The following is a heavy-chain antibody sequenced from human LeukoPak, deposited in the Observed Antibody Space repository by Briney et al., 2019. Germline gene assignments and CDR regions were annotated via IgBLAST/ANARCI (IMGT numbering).Heavy chain of an antibody. CDR2: SNPTSGGK. CDR3: ARDLIGVSGSAAFDI. D-gene: IGHD3-22*01. Sequence: ASVKVSCNASRYTCTGYYMHWVRPASVQGLGWMGWSNPTSGGKNYAQKFQGTVTMSRDTSISTAYMELSRLRSDDTAVYYCARDLIGVSGSAAFDIWGQGTMVTVSS. CDR1: RYTCTGYY. V-gene: IGHV1-2*02. J-gene: IGHJ3*02.